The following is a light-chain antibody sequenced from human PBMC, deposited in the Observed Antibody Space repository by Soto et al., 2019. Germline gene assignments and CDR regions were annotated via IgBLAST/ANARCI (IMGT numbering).Light chain of an antibody. V-gene: IGKV4-1*01. CDR1: QSVLSSSNNKNQ. J-gene: IGKJ4*01. CDR2: WAS. Sequence: DIVMTQSPDSLAVSLGERATINCKSSQSVLSSSNNKNQLAWYQQKPGQPPKLLIYWASTRESGVPDRFSGSGSGTDFTLTISSLQAEGVAVYYCQHYYTVPVTFDGGTKVEIK. CDR3: QHYYTVPVT.